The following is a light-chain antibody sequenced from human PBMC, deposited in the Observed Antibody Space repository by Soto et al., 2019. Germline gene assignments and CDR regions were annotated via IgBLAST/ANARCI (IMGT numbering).Light chain of an antibody. CDR3: QQYVSSPALT. V-gene: IGKV3-20*01. Sequence: EIVLTQSPGTLSLSPGERATLSCRASQSVSSSYLAWYQQKPGQAPRLLIYGASSRATGIPDRFSGSGSGTDFTLTISGLEPEDFAVYYCQQYVSSPALTFGGGTKVEIK. CDR1: QSVSSSY. CDR2: GAS. J-gene: IGKJ4*01.